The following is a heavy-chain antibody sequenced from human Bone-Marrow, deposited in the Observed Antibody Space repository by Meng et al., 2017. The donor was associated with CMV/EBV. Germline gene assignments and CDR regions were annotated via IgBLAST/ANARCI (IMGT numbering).Heavy chain of an antibody. CDR1: GFTFSSYS. V-gene: IGHV3-21*01. D-gene: IGHD3-10*01. CDR3: ARGALLWFGEFYYFVY. Sequence: GESLKISCAASGFTFSSYSMNWVRQAPGKGLEWVSSISSSSSYIYYADSVKGRFTISRDNAKNSLYLQMNSLRAEDTAVYYCARGALLWFGEFYYFVYWGQGTLVTVSS. J-gene: IGHJ4*02. CDR2: ISSSSSYI.